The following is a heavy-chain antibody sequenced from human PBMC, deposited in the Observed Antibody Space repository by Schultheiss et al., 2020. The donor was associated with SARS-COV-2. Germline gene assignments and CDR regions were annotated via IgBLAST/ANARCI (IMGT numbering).Heavy chain of an antibody. Sequence: SETLSLTCTVSGGSISSYYWSWIRQPPGKGLEWIGSIYHSGSTYYNPSLKSRVTISVDTSKNQFSLKLSSVTAADTAVYYCARSLGYFDWLLYHAFDIWGQGTMVTVSS. J-gene: IGHJ3*02. CDR1: GGSISSYY. CDR3: ARSLGYFDWLLYHAFDI. V-gene: IGHV4-59*01. CDR2: IYHSGST. D-gene: IGHD3-9*01.